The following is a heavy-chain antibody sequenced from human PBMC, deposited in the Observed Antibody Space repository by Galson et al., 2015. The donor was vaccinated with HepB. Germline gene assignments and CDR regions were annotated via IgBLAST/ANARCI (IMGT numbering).Heavy chain of an antibody. V-gene: IGHV4-34*01. CDR1: GGSFSGYY. D-gene: IGHD2-15*01. J-gene: IGHJ3*02. Sequence: SETLSLTCAVYGGSFSGYYWSWIRQPPGKGLEWIGEINHSGSTNYNPSLKSRVTISVDTSKNQFSLKLSSVTAADTAVYYCARAARLLYDAFDIWGQGTMVTVSS. CDR3: ARAARLLYDAFDI. CDR2: INHSGST.